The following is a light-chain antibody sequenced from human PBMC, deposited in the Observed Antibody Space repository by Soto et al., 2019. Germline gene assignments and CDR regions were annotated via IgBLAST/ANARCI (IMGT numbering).Light chain of an antibody. CDR2: TND. CDR3: LAWDDSLNGNL. V-gene: IGLV1-44*01. CDR1: SSNIESNT. Sequence: QSLLTQPPSAPGAPGQRVTISGSGSSSNIESNTVYWYQQLPGMAPRLLIHTNDRRPSGVPDRFSRSKSGTSASLAISGFQSEDEADYYCLAWDDSLNGNLFGTGTKVTVL. J-gene: IGLJ1*01.